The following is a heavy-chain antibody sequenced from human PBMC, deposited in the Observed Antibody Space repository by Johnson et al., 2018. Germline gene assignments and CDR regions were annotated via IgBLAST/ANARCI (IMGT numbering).Heavy chain of an antibody. D-gene: IGHD6-6*01. V-gene: IGHV3-48*01. Sequence: VQLVESGGGLVQXGGSLRLXCVASGFTFSFYSINWVRQAPGKGLEWVSYISSGSTSTSYADSVQGRFTISRENAKSSLYLQMNSLRAEETAVYYCAREYSGSSARPFDIWGQGAMVTVSS. J-gene: IGHJ3*02. CDR1: GFTFSFYS. CDR2: ISSGSTST. CDR3: AREYSGSSARPFDI.